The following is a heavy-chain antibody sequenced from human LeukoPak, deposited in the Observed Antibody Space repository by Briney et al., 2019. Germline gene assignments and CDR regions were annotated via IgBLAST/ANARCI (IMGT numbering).Heavy chain of an antibody. V-gene: IGHV3-30*18. Sequence: GGSLRLSCAASGFTFSSYGMHWVPQAPGKGLEWVAVISYDGSNKYYADSVKGRFTISRDNSKNTLYLQMNSLRAEDTAVYYCAKDRGWELLNELDYWGQGTLVTVSS. CDR1: GFTFSSYG. CDR3: AKDRGWELLNELDY. D-gene: IGHD1-26*01. CDR2: ISYDGSNK. J-gene: IGHJ4*02.